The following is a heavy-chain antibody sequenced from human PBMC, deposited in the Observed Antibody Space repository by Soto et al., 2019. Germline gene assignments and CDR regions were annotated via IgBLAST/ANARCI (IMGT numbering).Heavy chain of an antibody. CDR3: ARSVAVPGAHIDY. CDR2: VYYTGST. J-gene: IGHJ4*02. D-gene: IGHD6-19*01. V-gene: IGHV4-59*01. CDR1: GGSISGSY. Sequence: SETLSLTCSVSGGSISGSYWSWIRQSPGKGLEWLGYVYYTGSTNYSPSLRSRVSISVDTSKNEFSLRLSSVTAADTAVYFCARSVAVPGAHIDYWGQGTQVTVSS.